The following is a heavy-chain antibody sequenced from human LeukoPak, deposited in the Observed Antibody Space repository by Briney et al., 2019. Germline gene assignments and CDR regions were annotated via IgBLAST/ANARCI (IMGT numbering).Heavy chain of an antibody. V-gene: IGHV3-74*01. D-gene: IGHD3-10*01. J-gene: IGHJ4*02. Sequence: GGSLRLSCAASGFTFNNYWMYWVRQVPGKGLVWVSRINSDGSRTNYVDSAKGRFTISRDNAKNTLFLQMNSLGAEDSAVYYCARGNFYSGSGSSPLDYWGQGTLVTVSS. CDR2: INSDGSRT. CDR1: GFTFNNYW. CDR3: ARGNFYSGSGSSPLDY.